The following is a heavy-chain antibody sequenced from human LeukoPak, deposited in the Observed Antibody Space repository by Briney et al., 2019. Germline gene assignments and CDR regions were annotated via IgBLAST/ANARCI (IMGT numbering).Heavy chain of an antibody. CDR2: IDDSGST. D-gene: IGHD3-16*01. CDR3: ARERGDFRFVDI. J-gene: IGHJ3*02. V-gene: IGHV4-59*01. Sequence: SETLSLTCTVSGGSISSYYWSWIRQPPGKGLVWVGYIDDSGSTNYNPSLKSRGTISVDTSKNQFSLKLSSVTAADTAVYYCARERGDFRFVDIWGQGTMVIVSS. CDR1: GGSISSYY.